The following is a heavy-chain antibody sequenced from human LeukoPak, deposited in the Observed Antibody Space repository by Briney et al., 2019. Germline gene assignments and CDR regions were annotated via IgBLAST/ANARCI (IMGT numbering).Heavy chain of an antibody. CDR1: GFTFSSYS. V-gene: IGHV3-21*04. CDR3: AKVRRSGSYSDY. CDR2: ISSSSSYI. J-gene: IGHJ4*02. Sequence: GGSLRLSCAASGFTFSSYSMNWVRQAPGKGLEWVSSISSSSSYIYYADSVKGRFTISRDNSKNTLYLQMNSLRAEDTAVYYCAKVRRSGSYSDYWGQGTLVTVSS. D-gene: IGHD1-26*01.